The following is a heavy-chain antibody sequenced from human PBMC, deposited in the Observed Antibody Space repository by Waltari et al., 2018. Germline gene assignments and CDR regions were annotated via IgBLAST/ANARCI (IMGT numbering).Heavy chain of an antibody. CDR1: GFTVSTNS. CDR3: ARLAVAGPDVFSYFYGMEV. D-gene: IGHD6-19*01. J-gene: IGHJ6*02. CDR2: IHIPSTT. V-gene: IGHV3-53*02. Sequence: EVQLVETGGGLIQPGGSLRLSCAASGFTVSTNSMTWVRQAPGKGLEWVSVIHIPSTTYYADSVKGRFTMSRDNSKNTLSLQMNSLRDEDTAVYYCARLAVAGPDVFSYFYGMEVWGQGTTVTVSS.